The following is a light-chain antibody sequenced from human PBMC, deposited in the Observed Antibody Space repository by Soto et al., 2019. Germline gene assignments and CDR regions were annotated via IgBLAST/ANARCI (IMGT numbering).Light chain of an antibody. V-gene: IGKV3-11*01. Sequence: EIVLTQSPATLSLSPGEIATLSCRASQSVPSYLAWYQQKPGQAPRLLIYDISTRATGIPARFSGSGSGTEFKLPITSLEPEDAAIYYCYQRKCCPRSTFGQGTKLQIK. CDR3: YQRKCCPRST. J-gene: IGKJ2*02. CDR1: QSVPSY. CDR2: DIS.